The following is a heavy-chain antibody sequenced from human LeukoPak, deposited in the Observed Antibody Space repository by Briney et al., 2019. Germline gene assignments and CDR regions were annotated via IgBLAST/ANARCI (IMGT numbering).Heavy chain of an antibody. D-gene: IGHD3-16*01. CDR3: ARLGYYYGMDV. V-gene: IGHV4-59*08. CDR2: IYYSGST. CDR1: GGSISSYY. Sequence: SETLSLTCTVSGGSISSYYWSWIRQPPGKGLEWIGYIYYSGSTNYNPSLKSRVTISVDTSKNQFSLKLSSVTAADTAVYYCARLGYYYGMDVWGQGTTVTVSS. J-gene: IGHJ6*02.